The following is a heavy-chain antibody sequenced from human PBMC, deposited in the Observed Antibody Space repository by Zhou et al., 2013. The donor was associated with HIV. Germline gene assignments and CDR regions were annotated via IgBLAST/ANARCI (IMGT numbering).Heavy chain of an antibody. CDR3: TLSGQAAAAENWFDP. J-gene: IGHJ5*02. V-gene: IGHV1-69*05. CDR2: IIPIFGTA. D-gene: IGHD6-13*01. CDR1: GGTFSSYA. Sequence: QVQLVQSGAEVKKPGSSVKVSCKASGGTFSSYAISWVRQAPGQGLEWMGGIIPIFGTANYAQKFQGRVTITTDESTSTAYMELSSLRSEDTAVYYCTLSGQAAAAENWFDPWGQGTLVTVSS.